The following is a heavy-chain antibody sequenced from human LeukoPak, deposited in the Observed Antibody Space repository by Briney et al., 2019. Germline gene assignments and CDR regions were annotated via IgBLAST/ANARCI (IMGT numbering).Heavy chain of an antibody. CDR2: INHSGST. CDR3: ARGSPSITIFGVVSTRGYYYMDV. D-gene: IGHD3-3*01. CDR1: GGSFSGYY. V-gene: IGHV4-34*01. J-gene: IGHJ6*03. Sequence: SETLSLTCAVYGGSFSGYYWSWIRQPPGKGLDWIGEINHSGSTNYNPSLKSRVTISVDTSKNQFSLKLSSVTAADTAVYYCARGSPSITIFGVVSTRGYYYMDVWGKGTTVTVSS.